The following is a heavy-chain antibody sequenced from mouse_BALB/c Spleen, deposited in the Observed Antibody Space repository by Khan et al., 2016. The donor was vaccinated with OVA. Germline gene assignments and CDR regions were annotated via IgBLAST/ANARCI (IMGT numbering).Heavy chain of an antibody. J-gene: IGHJ4*01. D-gene: IGHD1-1*01. CDR2: RNTYTGEP. V-gene: IGHV9-3-1*01. CDR1: GYIFTNYG. CDR3: ARTLDGSGYDYAMGY. Sequence: QIQLVQSGPELKQPGETVKISCKASGYIFTNYGMTWVKQAPGKGLKWMGWRNTYTGEPTYADDFKGGFALSVEPFAYTAYLQIDNLKNEDTATYFCARTLDGSGYDYAMGYWGQGTSVTVSS.